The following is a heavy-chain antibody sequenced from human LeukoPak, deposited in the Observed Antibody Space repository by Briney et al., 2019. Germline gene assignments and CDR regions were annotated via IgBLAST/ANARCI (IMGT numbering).Heavy chain of an antibody. Sequence: PGGSLRLSCAVSGFTFSSYGMHWVRQAPGKGLEWVAVIWYDGSNKYYADSVRGRFTISRDNSKNTLYLLMNSLRAEDSAVYYCARDRTRDCSGGSCNRHYFDYWGQGTLVSVSS. CDR2: IWYDGSNK. V-gene: IGHV3-33*01. CDR3: ARDRTRDCSGGSCNRHYFDY. CDR1: GFTFSSYG. J-gene: IGHJ4*02. D-gene: IGHD2-15*01.